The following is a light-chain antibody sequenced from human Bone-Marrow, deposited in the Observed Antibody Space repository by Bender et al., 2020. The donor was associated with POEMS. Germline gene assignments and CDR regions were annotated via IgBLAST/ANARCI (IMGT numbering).Light chain of an antibody. CDR3: STWDDSLNGPV. V-gene: IGLV1-44*01. CDR2: SSH. J-gene: IGLJ3*02. Sequence: QSVLTQPPSASGTPGQRVTISCSGGSSNIGAHAVNWYQHLPGTAPKLLIYSSHRRPSEVPDRFSGSRSGTSASLAISGLQSEAEGDYYCSTWDDSLNGPVFGGGTKLTVL. CDR1: SSNIGAHA.